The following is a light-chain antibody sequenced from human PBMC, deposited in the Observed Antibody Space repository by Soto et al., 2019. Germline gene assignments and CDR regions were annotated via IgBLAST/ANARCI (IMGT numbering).Light chain of an antibody. CDR2: DAS. CDR1: QSVTSY. Sequence: EIVLTQSPATLSLSPGERATLYCRASQSVTSYLAWYQQRPGQAPRLLIYDASRRATGIPARFSGSGSGADFTLTISTLEPEDFAVYYCQQRSSWPITFGQGTRLEIK. V-gene: IGKV3-11*01. J-gene: IGKJ5*01. CDR3: QQRSSWPIT.